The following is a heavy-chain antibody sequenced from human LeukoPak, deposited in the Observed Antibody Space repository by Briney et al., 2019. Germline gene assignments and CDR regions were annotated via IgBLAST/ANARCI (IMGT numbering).Heavy chain of an antibody. CDR2: IYYSGST. D-gene: IGHD3-10*01. V-gene: IGHV4-30-4*01. CDR1: GYSISSGDYY. CDR3: ARERITMVRGVIPTYDAFDI. Sequence: SETLSLTCTVSGYSISSGDYYWSWIRQPPGKGLEWIGYIYYSGSTYYNPSLKSRVTISVDTSKNQFSLKLSSVTAADTAVYYCARERITMVRGVIPTYDAFDIWGQGTMVTVSS. J-gene: IGHJ3*02.